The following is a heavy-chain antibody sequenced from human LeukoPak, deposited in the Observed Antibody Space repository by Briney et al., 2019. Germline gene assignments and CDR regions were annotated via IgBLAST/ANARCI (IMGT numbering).Heavy chain of an antibody. D-gene: IGHD1-26*01. J-gene: IGHJ4*02. CDR1: GGSISSYY. V-gene: IGHV4-59*08. Sequence: SETLSLTCTVSGGSISSYYWSWIRQPPGKGLEWIGYIYYSGSTNYNPSLKSRVTISVDRSRSQFSLKLSSVTAADTAVYYCARQVGSSRIDYWGQGTLVTVSS. CDR3: ARQVGSSRIDY. CDR2: IYYSGST.